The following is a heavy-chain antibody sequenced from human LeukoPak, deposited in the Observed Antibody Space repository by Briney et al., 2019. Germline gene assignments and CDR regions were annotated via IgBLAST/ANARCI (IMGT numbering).Heavy chain of an antibody. CDR2: IRYDGSNK. CDR3: ARVKSATVTTFLH. D-gene: IGHD4-17*01. CDR1: GFTFSSYG. Sequence: SGGSLRLSCAASGFTFSSYGMHWVRQAPGKGLEWVAFIRYDGSNKYYADSVKGRFTISRDNSKNTLYLQMNSLRAEDTAVYYCARVKSATVTTFLHWGQGTLVTVSS. V-gene: IGHV3-30*02. J-gene: IGHJ4*02.